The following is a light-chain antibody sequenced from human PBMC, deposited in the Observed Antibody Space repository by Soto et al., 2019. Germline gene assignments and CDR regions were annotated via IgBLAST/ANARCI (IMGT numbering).Light chain of an antibody. CDR3: SSYTTSSTL. V-gene: IGLV2-14*01. Sequence: LTQPASVSGSPGQSITISCTGTSSDVGGYNYVSWYQQHPGKAPKLMVYDVSNRPSGVSNRFSGSKSGNTASLTISGLQAEDEADYYCSSYTTSSTLFGTGTKVTVL. J-gene: IGLJ1*01. CDR2: DVS. CDR1: SSDVGGYNY.